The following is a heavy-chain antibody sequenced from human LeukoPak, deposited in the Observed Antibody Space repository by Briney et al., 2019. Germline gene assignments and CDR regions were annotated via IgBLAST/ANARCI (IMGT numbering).Heavy chain of an antibody. D-gene: IGHD5-24*01. V-gene: IGHV4-39*01. CDR2: IYYSGSS. CDR1: GGSISSSSSY. Sequence: PSETLSLTCSVSGGSISSSSSYWGWIRQPPGKGLEWIGSIYYSGSSFDNPALKSLVTISVDTSKNQFSLKLSSVTAADTAVYYCARHRSGWLQSSFDYWGQGTLVTVSS. J-gene: IGHJ4*02. CDR3: ARHRSGWLQSSFDY.